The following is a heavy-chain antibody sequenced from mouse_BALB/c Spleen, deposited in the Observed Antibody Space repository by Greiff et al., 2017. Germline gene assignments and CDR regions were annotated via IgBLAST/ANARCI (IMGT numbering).Heavy chain of an antibody. CDR1: GYTFTSYW. J-gene: IGHJ2*01. Sequence: QVQLQQPGAELVRPGASVKLSCKASGYTFTSYWINWVKQRPGQGLEWIGNIYPSDSYTNYNQKFKDKATLTVDKSSSTAYMQLSSPTSEDSAVYYCATISGAYWGQGTTLTVSS. V-gene: IGHV1-69*02. CDR3: ATISGAY. D-gene: IGHD3-1*01. CDR2: IYPSDSYT.